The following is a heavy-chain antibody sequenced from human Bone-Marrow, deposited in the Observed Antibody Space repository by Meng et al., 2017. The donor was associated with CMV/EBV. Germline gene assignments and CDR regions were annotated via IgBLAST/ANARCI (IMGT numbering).Heavy chain of an antibody. CDR1: GYNFTSYG. Sequence: ASVKVSCKASGYNFTSYGISWVRQAPGQGLEWMGWISAYNGNTNYAQKPQGRVTMTTDTHTSTAYMELRSLRSDDTAVYYCASEGQVVLTYYYYGMDVWGQGTTVTVSS. V-gene: IGHV1-18*01. J-gene: IGHJ6*01. D-gene: IGHD2-2*01. CDR3: ASEGQVVLTYYYYGMDV. CDR2: ISAYNGNT.